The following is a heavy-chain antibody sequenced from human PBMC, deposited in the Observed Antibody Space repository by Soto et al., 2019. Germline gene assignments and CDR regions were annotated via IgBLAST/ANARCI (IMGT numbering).Heavy chain of an antibody. CDR1: GGTFSSYT. CDR2: IIPILGIA. D-gene: IGHD2-2*01. V-gene: IGHV1-69*02. J-gene: IGHJ3*02. Sequence: QVQLVQSGAEVKKPGSSVKVSCKASGGTFSSYTISWVRQAPGQGLEWMGRIIPILGIANYAQKFQGRVTITADKSTSTAYMELSSLRSEDTAVYYCARVVVVVPAATGNDAFDIWGQGTMDTVSS. CDR3: ARVVVVVPAATGNDAFDI.